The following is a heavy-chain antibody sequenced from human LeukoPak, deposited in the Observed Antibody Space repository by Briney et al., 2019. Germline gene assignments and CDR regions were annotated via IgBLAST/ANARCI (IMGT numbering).Heavy chain of an antibody. CDR1: GGSISSSSYY. V-gene: IGHV4-39*07. D-gene: IGHD3-16*01. CDR2: IYYSGST. J-gene: IGHJ4*02. CDR3: ARVGGNYDLRD. Sequence: PSETLSLTCTVSGGSISSSSYYWGWIRQPPGKGLEWIGSIYYSGSTYYNPSLKSRVTISVDTSKNQFSLKLSSVTAADTAVYYCARVGGNYDLRDWGQGTLVTVSS.